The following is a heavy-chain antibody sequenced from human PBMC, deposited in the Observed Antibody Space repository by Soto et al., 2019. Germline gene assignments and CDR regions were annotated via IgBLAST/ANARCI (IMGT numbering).Heavy chain of an antibody. CDR3: ARGQEGVVATH. CDR2: IKDGGVT. CDR1: GGSLTGYY. Sequence: QVQLQQWGAGLLKPSETLSLTCAVNGGSLTGYYWSWIRQPPGKGLEWIGEIKDGGVTNYSPSLKSRVTMSADTSKNQFSLNLNSVTAADTAVYYCARGQEGVVATHWEQGTLVTVSS. D-gene: IGHD5-12*01. V-gene: IGHV4-34*01. J-gene: IGHJ4*02.